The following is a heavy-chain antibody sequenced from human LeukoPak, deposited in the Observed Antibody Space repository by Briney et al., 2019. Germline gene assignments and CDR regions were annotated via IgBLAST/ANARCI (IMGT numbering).Heavy chain of an antibody. CDR1: GGSIRSSSYY. J-gene: IGHJ3*02. CDR2: IYYSGNT. Sequence: SETLSLTCTVSGGSIRSSSYYWGWIRQPPGKGLDWIGSIYYSGNTYYNPSLTSRVTMSVDTSKNQFSLKLSSVTAADTAVYYCAREAQNYFDDAQNDGFDIWGQGTMVTVSS. CDR3: AREAQNYFDDAQNDGFDI. V-gene: IGHV4-39*07. D-gene: IGHD3-22*01.